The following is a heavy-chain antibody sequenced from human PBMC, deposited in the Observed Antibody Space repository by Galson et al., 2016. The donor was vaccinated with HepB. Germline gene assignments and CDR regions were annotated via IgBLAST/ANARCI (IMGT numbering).Heavy chain of an antibody. J-gene: IGHJ4*02. CDR1: GFNVSRSY. CDR3: TRVHREGIAAAGLQI. D-gene: IGHD6-13*01. V-gene: IGHV3-53*01. Sequence: LRLSCAASGFNVSRSYMSWVRQAPGKGLEWVSDIDSGGSTYYADSVKGRFTISRDNAKNTLYLQMNSLRAEDTALYYCTRVHREGIAAAGLQIWGQGTLVIVSS. CDR2: IDSGGST.